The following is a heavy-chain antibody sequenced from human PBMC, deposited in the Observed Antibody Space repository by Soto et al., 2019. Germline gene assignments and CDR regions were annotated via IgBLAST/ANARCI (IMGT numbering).Heavy chain of an antibody. D-gene: IGHD3-3*01. J-gene: IGHJ4*02. CDR3: ARGVQNGYDYWSFDY. CDR2: MNPNSGNT. V-gene: IGHV1-8*01. CDR1: GYTFTSYD. Sequence: ASVKVSCKASGYTFTSYDINWVRQATGQGLEWMGWMNPNSGNTGYEQKFQGRVTMTRNTSISTAYMGLSSLRSEDTAVYYCARGVQNGYDYWSFDYWGQGTLVTVSS.